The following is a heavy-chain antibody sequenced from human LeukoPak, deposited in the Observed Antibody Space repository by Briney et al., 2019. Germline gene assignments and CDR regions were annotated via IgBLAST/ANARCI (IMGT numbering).Heavy chain of an antibody. J-gene: IGHJ4*02. CDR3: ASAPSMVTPYYFDY. CDR2: IIPILGIA. Sequence: GASVKVSCKASGGTFSSYAISWVRQAPGQGREWMGRIIPILGIANYAQKFQGRVTITADKSTSTAYMELSSLRSEDTAVYYCASAPSMVTPYYFDYWGQGTLGTVSS. D-gene: IGHD5-18*01. V-gene: IGHV1-69*04. CDR1: GGTFSSYA.